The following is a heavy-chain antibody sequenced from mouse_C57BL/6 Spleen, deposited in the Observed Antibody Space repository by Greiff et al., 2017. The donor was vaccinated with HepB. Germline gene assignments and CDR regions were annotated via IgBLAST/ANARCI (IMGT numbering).Heavy chain of an antibody. CDR2: INPYNGGT. CDR3: ARTATDAMDY. J-gene: IGHJ4*01. CDR1: GYTFTDYY. V-gene: IGHV1-19*01. D-gene: IGHD1-1*01. Sequence: VQLQQSGPVLVKPGASVKMSCKASGYTFTDYYMNWVKQSHGKSLEWIGVINPYNGGTSYNQKFKGKATLTVDKSSSTAYMELNSLTSEDSAVYYCARTATDAMDYWGQGTSVTVSS.